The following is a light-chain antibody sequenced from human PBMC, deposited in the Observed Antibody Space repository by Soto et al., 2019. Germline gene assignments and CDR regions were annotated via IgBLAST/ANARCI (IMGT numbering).Light chain of an antibody. CDR1: QSVSSTY. CDR2: DAS. CDR3: QHYGKSPRFFT. J-gene: IGKJ3*01. V-gene: IGKV3-20*01. Sequence: EIVLTQSPGTLSLSPGERATLSCRASQSVSSTYLAWYQQKPGQAPRLLIYDASTRATGIPDKFIGSGSGSDFSLTISRLEPEDSAMYYCQHYGKSPRFFTFGPGTKWIS.